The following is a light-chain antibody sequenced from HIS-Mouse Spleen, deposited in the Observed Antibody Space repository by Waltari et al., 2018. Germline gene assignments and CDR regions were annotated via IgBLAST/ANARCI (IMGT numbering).Light chain of an antibody. V-gene: IGLV1-40*01. J-gene: IGLJ3*02. CDR3: QSYDSSLSGWV. CDR2: GTR. CDR1: SSNIGAGYD. Sequence: QSVLTQPPSVSGAPGQRVTISCTGSSSNIGAGYDVHWYQQLPGTAPKLLIYGTRHRPSGVPGRFSGAKSGTSASLAITGLQAEDEADYYCQSYDSSLSGWVFGGGTKLTVL.